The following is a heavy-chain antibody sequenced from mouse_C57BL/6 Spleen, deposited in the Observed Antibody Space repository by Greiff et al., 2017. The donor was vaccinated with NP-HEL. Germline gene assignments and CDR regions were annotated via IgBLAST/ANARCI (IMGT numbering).Heavy chain of an antibody. CDR3: ARADWGLDY. CDR2: INPNTGGT. CDR1: GYTFTDYN. V-gene: IGHV1-18*01. D-gene: IGHD4-1*01. Sequence: EVQLQESGPALVKPGASVKIPCKASGYTFTDYNIDWVKPSHGKSLEWIGDINPNTGGTIYNQKFKGKATLTVDKSSSTAYMERRSLTSEDTAVYYCARADWGLDYWGQGTTLTVSS. J-gene: IGHJ2*01.